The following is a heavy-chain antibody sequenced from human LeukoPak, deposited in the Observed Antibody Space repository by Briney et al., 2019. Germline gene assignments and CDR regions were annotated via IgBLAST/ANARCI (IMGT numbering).Heavy chain of an antibody. CDR2: ITSSGSGI. CDR3: ARDPSGGAGYWYLDL. D-gene: IGHD6-19*01. Sequence: GGSLRLSCAASGFTFSSYAMSWVRQAPGKGLEWVSFITSSGSGIFYVDSVKGRFTVSRDNAKNSLFLQMNNLRAEDTAVYYCARDPSGGAGYWYLDLWGRGTLVTVSS. CDR1: GFTFSSYA. J-gene: IGHJ2*01. V-gene: IGHV3-48*01.